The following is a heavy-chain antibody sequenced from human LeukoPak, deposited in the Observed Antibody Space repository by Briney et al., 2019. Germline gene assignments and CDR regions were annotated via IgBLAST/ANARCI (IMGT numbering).Heavy chain of an antibody. V-gene: IGHV3-23*01. CDR2: ISGSGGST. CDR3: AKDRGRAAVGSPIDY. CDR1: GFTFSSYA. J-gene: IGHJ4*02. D-gene: IGHD6-19*01. Sequence: GGSLRLSCAASGFTFSSYAMSWVRQAPGKGLEWVSAISGSGGSTYYADSVKGRFTISRDNSRNTLYLQMNSLRAGDTAVYYCAKDRGRAAVGSPIDYWGQGTLVTVSS.